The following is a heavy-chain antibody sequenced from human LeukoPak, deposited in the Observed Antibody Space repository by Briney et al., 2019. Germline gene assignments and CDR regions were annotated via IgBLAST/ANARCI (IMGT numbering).Heavy chain of an antibody. J-gene: IGHJ4*02. CDR3: ARGGGTFDY. Sequence: GGSLRLSCAVSGFTFSDYWMSWVRQAPGKGLEWVANIDQHGSESNHVVSVKGRFTISRDNAKNSLYLQMISLRAEDTAVYYCARGGGTFDYWGQGTLVTVSS. CDR2: IDQHGSES. V-gene: IGHV3-7*01. D-gene: IGHD1-26*01. CDR1: GFTFSDYW.